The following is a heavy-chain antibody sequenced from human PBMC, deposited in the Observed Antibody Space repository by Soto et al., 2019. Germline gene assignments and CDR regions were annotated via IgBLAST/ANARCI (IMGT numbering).Heavy chain of an antibody. CDR3: AKDRWDTTMTYYFDY. CDR2: VSGSGGST. D-gene: IGHD5-18*01. Sequence: PGGSLRLSCAASGFTFSNYAMTWVRQAPGKGLEWVSGVSGSGGSTNYADDVKGRFTISRDNSKKTLYLQMNSLRAEDTAVYYCAKDRWDTTMTYYFDYWGQGA. V-gene: IGHV3-23*01. CDR1: GFTFSNYA. J-gene: IGHJ4*02.